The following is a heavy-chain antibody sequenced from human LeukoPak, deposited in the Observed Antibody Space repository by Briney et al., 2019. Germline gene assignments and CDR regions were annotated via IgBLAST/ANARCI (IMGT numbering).Heavy chain of an antibody. J-gene: IGHJ4*02. CDR3: AKFHATWYGDT. CDR1: GYNFATYW. D-gene: IGHD6-13*01. Sequence: GESLKISCQGSGYNFATYWIVWVRQMPGKGLEWMGIIYPGNSHTTYSPSVQGQVTISADKSISTAYLHLSSLQSSDTAMYYCAKFHATWYGDTWGQGTLVTVSS. CDR2: IYPGNSHT. V-gene: IGHV5-51*01.